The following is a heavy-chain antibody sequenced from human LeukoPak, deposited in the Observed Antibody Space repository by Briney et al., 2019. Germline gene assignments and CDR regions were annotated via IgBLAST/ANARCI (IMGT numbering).Heavy chain of an antibody. D-gene: IGHD3-22*01. CDR3: ASFGTTYYYDSSGYSPYFDY. Sequence: GESLKISGKGSGYSFTSYWIGWVRQMPGKGLEWMGIIYPGDSDTRYSPSFQGQVTISADKSISTAYLQWSSLKASDTAMYYCASFGTTYYYDSSGYSPYFDYWGQGTLVTVSS. J-gene: IGHJ4*02. CDR1: GYSFTSYW. V-gene: IGHV5-51*01. CDR2: IYPGDSDT.